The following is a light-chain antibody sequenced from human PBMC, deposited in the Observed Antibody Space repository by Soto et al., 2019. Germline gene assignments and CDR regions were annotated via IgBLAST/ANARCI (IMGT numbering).Light chain of an antibody. Sequence: EIVLTQSPATLSLSPGERATLSCRASQSVSSYLAWYQQKPGQAPRLLLYDASNRATGIPARFSGSGSGTDFPLTISSLEPEDFAVYYCQQRSNWPLLTFGGGTKVEIK. CDR3: QQRSNWPLLT. V-gene: IGKV3-11*01. CDR1: QSVSSY. J-gene: IGKJ4*01. CDR2: DAS.